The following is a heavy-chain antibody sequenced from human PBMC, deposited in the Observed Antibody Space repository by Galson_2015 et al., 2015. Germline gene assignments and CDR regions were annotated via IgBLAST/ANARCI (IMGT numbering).Heavy chain of an antibody. V-gene: IGHV3-48*02. CDR2: ISGSGSTT. D-gene: IGHD5-12*01. CDR3: ARERHSGNDYCPGY. CDR1: GFTFRSYA. J-gene: IGHJ4*02. Sequence: SLRLSCAASGFTFRSYATNWARQAPGKGLEWVSDISGSGSTTYYADSVKGRFTISRDNSKNSLYLQMNSLRDEDTAVYYCARERHSGNDYCPGYRGQGPL.